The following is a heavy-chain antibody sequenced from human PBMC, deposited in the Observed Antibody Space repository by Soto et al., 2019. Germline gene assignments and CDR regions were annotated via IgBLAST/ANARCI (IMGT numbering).Heavy chain of an antibody. Sequence: QVQLQESGPGLVKPSQTLSLTCTVSGGSISSGDYYWSWIRQPPGKGLEWIGYIYYSGSTYYNPSLKSRVTISVDTSKNQFSLKLSSVTAADTTVYYCARAMVVTQNWFDPWGQGTLVTVSS. J-gene: IGHJ5*02. CDR2: IYYSGST. CDR1: GGSISSGDYY. D-gene: IGHD2-21*02. V-gene: IGHV4-30-4*01. CDR3: ARAMVVTQNWFDP.